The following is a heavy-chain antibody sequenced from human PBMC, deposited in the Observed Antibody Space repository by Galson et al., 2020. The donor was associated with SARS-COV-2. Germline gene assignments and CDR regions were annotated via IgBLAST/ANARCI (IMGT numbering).Heavy chain of an antibody. J-gene: IGHJ3*01. V-gene: IGHV3-11*06. Sequence: GESLKISCAASGFDVSDYYIGWIRQSPGRGLEWLAYSSASNSYTNYADSVKDRFTVSRDNSKNSVYLQMSRLRDEDTAVYYCARGFDYYDSSGYYYRNDGFDLWGQGTTVTVSS. D-gene: IGHD3-22*01. CDR3: ARGFDYYDSSGYYYRNDGFDL. CDR2: SSASNSYT. CDR1: GFDVSDYY.